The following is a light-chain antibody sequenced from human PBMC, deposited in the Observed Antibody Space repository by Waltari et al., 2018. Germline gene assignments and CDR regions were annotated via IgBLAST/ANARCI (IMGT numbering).Light chain of an antibody. J-gene: IGKJ4*01. Sequence: EIVLTQSPATLSLSPGESVTLPCRAGQSVSSYLAWYQQKPGQAPRLLLYDASNRATGIPARFSGSGSGTDFTLTISSLEPEDFAVYYCQQRSSWPLTFGGGTK. CDR1: QSVSSY. CDR2: DAS. CDR3: QQRSSWPLT. V-gene: IGKV3-11*01.